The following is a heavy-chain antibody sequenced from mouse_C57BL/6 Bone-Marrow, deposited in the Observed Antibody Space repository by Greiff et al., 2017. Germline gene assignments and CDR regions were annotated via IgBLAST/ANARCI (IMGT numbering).Heavy chain of an antibody. CDR2: IYPGDGDT. CDR1: GYAFGSSW. J-gene: IGHJ3*01. CDR3: AHYDVAY. Sequence: QVHVKQSGPELVKPGASVKISCKASGYAFGSSWMNWVKQRPGKGLEWIGRIYPGDGDTNYNGKFKGKATLTADKSYSTAYMQLSSLTSEDSAVYFCAHYDVAYWGQGTLVTVSA. D-gene: IGHD1-2*01. V-gene: IGHV1-82*01.